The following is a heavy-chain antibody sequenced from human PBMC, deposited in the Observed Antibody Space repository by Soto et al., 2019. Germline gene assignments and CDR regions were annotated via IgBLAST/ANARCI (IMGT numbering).Heavy chain of an antibody. J-gene: IGHJ4*02. V-gene: IGHV4-39*01. CDR2: IYYSGST. CDR3: ARLPGGFYSNYFDY. Sequence: SETLSLTCTVSGGSISSSSYYWGWIRQPPGKGLEWIGSIYYSGSTYYNPSLKGRVTISVDTAKNQFSLKLSSVTAADTAVYYCARLPGGFYSNYFDYWGQGTLVTVSS. D-gene: IGHD4-4*01. CDR1: GGSISSSSYY.